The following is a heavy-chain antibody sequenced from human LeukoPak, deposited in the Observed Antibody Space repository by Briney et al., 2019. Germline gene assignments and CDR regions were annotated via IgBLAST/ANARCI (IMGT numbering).Heavy chain of an antibody. V-gene: IGHV3-21*01. CDR2: INSNSNYI. D-gene: IGHD3-22*01. Sequence: KPGGSLRLSCAASGFTFSGYSMNWVRQAPGKGLEWVSSINSNSNYIYYADSVKGRFTISRDNAKNSLYLQMSSLRAEDTAVYYCARDWSINMIIVVMTFDIWGQGTMVTVSS. J-gene: IGHJ3*02. CDR3: ARDWSINMIIVVMTFDI. CDR1: GFTFSGYS.